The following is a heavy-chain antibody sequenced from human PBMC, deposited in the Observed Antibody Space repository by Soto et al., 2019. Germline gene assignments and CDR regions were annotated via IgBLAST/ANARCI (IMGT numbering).Heavy chain of an antibody. D-gene: IGHD2-2*01. CDR3: TRDSSYSTGCYDY. CDR1: GDSVSNDRIA. CDR2: TWYRSRWNY. V-gene: IGHV6-1*01. Sequence: SQTLSLTCAISGDSVSNDRIAWNWIRLSPSRGLEWLGRTWYRSRWNYDYAPSVKSRISVNPDTSKNQFSLQLNSVTPEDTAVYYCTRDSSYSTGCYDYWGQGTLVTVSS. J-gene: IGHJ4*02.